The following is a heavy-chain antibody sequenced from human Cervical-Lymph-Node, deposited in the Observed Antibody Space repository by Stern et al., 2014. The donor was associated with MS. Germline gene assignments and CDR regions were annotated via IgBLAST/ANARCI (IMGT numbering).Heavy chain of an antibody. CDR3: ARQRYFDY. J-gene: IGHJ4*02. V-gene: IGHV5-51*01. Sequence: EVQLVESGPEVKMPGESLKISCQASGYTFTSYWIGWVRQMLGKGLEWIAIIFPGGSDIRYSPSFQGQVTISADKSSSTAYLQWNNLKASDTAIYYCARQRYFDYWGQGTLVTVSS. CDR1: GYTFTSYW. CDR2: IFPGGSDI.